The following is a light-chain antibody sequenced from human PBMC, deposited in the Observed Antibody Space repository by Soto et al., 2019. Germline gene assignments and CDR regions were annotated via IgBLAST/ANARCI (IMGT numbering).Light chain of an antibody. CDR1: SSDVRSYNL. J-gene: IGLJ1*01. CDR2: EGT. Sequence: QSALTQPASVSGSPGQSITISCTGTSSDVRSYNLVSWYQQHPGQAPKLIIYEGTKRPSGVSNRFSGSKSANTASLTISGLQPEDEADYFCCSYGGRSTYVFGSGTKVTVL. CDR3: CSYGGRSTYV. V-gene: IGLV2-23*01.